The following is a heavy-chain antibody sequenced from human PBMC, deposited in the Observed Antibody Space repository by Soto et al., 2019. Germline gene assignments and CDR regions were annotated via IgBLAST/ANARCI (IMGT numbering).Heavy chain of an antibody. CDR1: SGSISSSNW. D-gene: IGHD2-2*01. CDR2: IYHSGST. V-gene: IGHV4-4*02. J-gene: IGHJ5*02. Sequence: QVQLQESGPGLVKPSGTLSLTCAVSSGSISSSNWWSWVRQPPGKGLEWIGEIYHSGSTNYNPSLKSRVTISVDKSKNQFSLKLSSVTAADTAVYYCARAPPGGRCSSTSCKKENWFDPWGQGTLVTVSS. CDR3: ARAPPGGRCSSTSCKKENWFDP.